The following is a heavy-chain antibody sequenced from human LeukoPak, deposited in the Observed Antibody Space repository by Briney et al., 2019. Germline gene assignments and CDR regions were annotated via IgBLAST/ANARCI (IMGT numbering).Heavy chain of an antibody. CDR3: VREARGYHYTYFDY. CDR1: GFTLGGHV. CDR2: VSAGHHA. D-gene: IGHD5-18*01. V-gene: IGHV3-13*01. J-gene: IGHJ4*02. Sequence: PGGSLRLSCTASGFTLGGHVMHWVRQTTGDGLEWVAAVSAGHHAFYAGSVKGRFTVSREDAKNSLYLQMNSLRAGDTAVYYCVREARGYHYTYFDYWGQGSLVTVSS.